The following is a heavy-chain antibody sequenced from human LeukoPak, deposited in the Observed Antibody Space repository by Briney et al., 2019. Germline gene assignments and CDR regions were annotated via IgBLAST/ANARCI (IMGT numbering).Heavy chain of an antibody. V-gene: IGHV4-61*02. J-gene: IGHJ5*02. CDR1: GGSISSGSCY. CDR3: ARNVVVVAANWFDP. D-gene: IGHD2-15*01. Sequence: SETLSLACTVSGGSISSGSCYWSWIRQPAGKGLEWIGRIYTSGSTNYNPSLKSRVTISVDTSKNQFSLKLSSVTAADTAVYYCARNVVVVAANWFDPWGQGTLVTVSS. CDR2: IYTSGST.